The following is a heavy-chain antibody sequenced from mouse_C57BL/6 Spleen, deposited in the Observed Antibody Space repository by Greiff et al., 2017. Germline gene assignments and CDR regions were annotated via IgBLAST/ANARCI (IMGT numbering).Heavy chain of an antibody. CDR2: ISNGGGST. J-gene: IGHJ4*01. CDR1: GFTFSDYY. D-gene: IGHD1-1*01. Sequence: EVQLVESGGGLVQPGGSLKLSCAASGFTFSDYYMYWVRQTPEKRLEWVAYISNGGGSTYYPDTVKGRFTISGDNAKNTLYLQMSRLKSEDTAMYYCARRPHYYGSTSCAMDYWGQGTSVTVSS. V-gene: IGHV5-12*01. CDR3: ARRPHYYGSTSCAMDY.